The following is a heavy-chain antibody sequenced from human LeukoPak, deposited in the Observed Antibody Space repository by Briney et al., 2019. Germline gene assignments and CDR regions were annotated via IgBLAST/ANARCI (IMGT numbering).Heavy chain of an antibody. Sequence: SVMVSRKASGDTFSSFAVSWVRQAPGQGLEWMGRIIPIFGTANYAQRFQGRVTISADNSLSTAYMELSSLRSEDTAVYYCASPYDYGDHYLDALDIWGQGTMVTVSS. CDR3: ASPYDYGDHYLDALDI. J-gene: IGHJ3*02. CDR2: IIPIFGTA. D-gene: IGHD4-17*01. V-gene: IGHV1-69*06. CDR1: GDTFSSFA.